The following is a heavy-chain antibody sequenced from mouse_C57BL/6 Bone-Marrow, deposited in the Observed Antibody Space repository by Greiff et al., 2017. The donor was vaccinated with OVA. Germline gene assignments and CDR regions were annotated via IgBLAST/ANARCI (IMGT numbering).Heavy chain of an antibody. D-gene: IGHD2-3*01. Sequence: EVQLVESGGDLVKPGGSLKLSCAASGFTFSSYGMSWVRQTPDKRLEWVATISSGGSYTYYPDSVKGRFTISRDNAKNTLYLQMSSLKSEDTAMYYCARSRDGSAWFAYWGQGTLVTVSA. CDR1: GFTFSSYG. CDR3: ARSRDGSAWFAY. V-gene: IGHV5-6*01. J-gene: IGHJ3*01. CDR2: ISSGGSYT.